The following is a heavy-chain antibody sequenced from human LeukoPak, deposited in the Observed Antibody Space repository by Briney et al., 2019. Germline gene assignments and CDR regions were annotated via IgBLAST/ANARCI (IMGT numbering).Heavy chain of an antibody. CDR2: IYYSGST. J-gene: IGHJ5*02. Sequence: SETLSLTCAVYGGSLSGYYWSWIRQPPGKGLEWIGSIYYSGSTYYNPSLKSRVTISVDTSKNQFSLKLSSVTAADTAVYYCARRDIVVVPAAPARDHNWFDPWGQGTLVTVSS. D-gene: IGHD2-2*01. V-gene: IGHV4-34*01. CDR1: GGSLSGYY. CDR3: ARRDIVVVPAAPARDHNWFDP.